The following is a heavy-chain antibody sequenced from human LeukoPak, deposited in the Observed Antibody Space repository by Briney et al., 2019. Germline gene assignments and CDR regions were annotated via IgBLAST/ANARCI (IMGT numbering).Heavy chain of an antibody. J-gene: IGHJ4*02. Sequence: RCLRLSCAASGFTFSSYWMHWVRQARGKWLVWVSRINSDGSSTSYADSVKGRFTISRDNAKNTLYLQMNSLRAEDTAVYYCAKGHSGGSGSDYWGQGTLVTVSS. CDR1: GFTFSSYW. V-gene: IGHV3-74*01. CDR2: INSDGSST. CDR3: AKGHSGGSGSDY. D-gene: IGHD1-26*01.